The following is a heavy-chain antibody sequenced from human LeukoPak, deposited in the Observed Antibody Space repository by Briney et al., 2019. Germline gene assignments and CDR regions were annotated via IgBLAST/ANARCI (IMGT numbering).Heavy chain of an antibody. CDR1: GGTFSSYA. D-gene: IGHD3-22*01. CDR3: AREGGGSSGYYDFDI. V-gene: IGHV1-2*02. CDR2: IIPNSGGT. Sequence: GASVKVSCKASGGTFSSYAISWVRQAPGQGLEWMGGIIPNSGGTNYVQKFQGRVTMTRDTSISTAYMELSRLRSDDTAVYYCAREGGGSSGYYDFDIWGQGTMVTVSS. J-gene: IGHJ3*02.